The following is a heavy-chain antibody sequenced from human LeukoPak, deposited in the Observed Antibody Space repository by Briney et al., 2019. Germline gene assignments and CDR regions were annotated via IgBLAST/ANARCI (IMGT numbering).Heavy chain of an antibody. D-gene: IGHD3-10*01. CDR2: IYYSGTT. J-gene: IGHJ3*02. Sequence: SETLSLTCTVSGGSISSYYWSWIRQPPGKGLEWIGYIYYSGTTNYNPSLKSRVTISVDTSKNQFSLKLSSVTAADTAVYYCARQPRKLPRGDAFDIWGQGTMVTVSS. CDR1: GGSISSYY. CDR3: ARQPRKLPRGDAFDI. V-gene: IGHV4-59*08.